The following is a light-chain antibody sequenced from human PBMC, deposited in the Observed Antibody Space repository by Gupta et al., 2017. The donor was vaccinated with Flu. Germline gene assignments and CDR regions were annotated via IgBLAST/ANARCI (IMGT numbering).Light chain of an antibody. CDR2: RDY. Sequence: RVTISCAGSRSNIGSNFVYWYHQCTEAAPKLLIQRDYRRPSVVPDRFSGSKSGTSASLAISGLRAEDEADYYCASGDGSMSGEVFGTGTMITVL. CDR1: RSNIGSNF. J-gene: IGLJ1*01. V-gene: IGLV1-47*01. CDR3: ASGDGSMSGEV.